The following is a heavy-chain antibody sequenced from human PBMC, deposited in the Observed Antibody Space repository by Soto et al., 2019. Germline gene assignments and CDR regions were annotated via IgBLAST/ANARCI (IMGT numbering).Heavy chain of an antibody. CDR2: INHSGST. Sequence: PSETLSLTCAVYGGSFSGYYWSWIRQPPGKGLEWIGEINHSGSTNYNPSLKSRVTISVDTSKNQFSLKLSSVTAADTAVYYCARVIRGYCSSTSCPHYYYYYMDVWGKGTTVT. CDR3: ARVIRGYCSSTSCPHYYYYYMDV. D-gene: IGHD2-2*01. CDR1: GGSFSGYY. V-gene: IGHV4-34*01. J-gene: IGHJ6*03.